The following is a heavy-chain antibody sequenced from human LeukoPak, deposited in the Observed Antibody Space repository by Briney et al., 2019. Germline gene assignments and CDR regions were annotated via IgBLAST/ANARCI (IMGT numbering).Heavy chain of an antibody. D-gene: IGHD6-25*01. Sequence: SGGSLRLSCADSGFTFSSHWMNWVRQAPGRGLEWVGNINPDGSETYYVDSMKGRFTISRDNAKDSVYLQMNTLRDEDTAVYYCLGSADRGWGQGTLVTVSS. CDR1: GFTFSSHW. CDR2: INPDGSET. J-gene: IGHJ4*02. CDR3: LGSADRG. V-gene: IGHV3-7*01.